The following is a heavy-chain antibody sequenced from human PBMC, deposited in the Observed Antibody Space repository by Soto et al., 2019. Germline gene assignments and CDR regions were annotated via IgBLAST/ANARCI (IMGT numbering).Heavy chain of an antibody. Sequence: QVQLVESGGGLVKPGGSLRLSCAASGFTFSDYYMSWIRQAPGKGLEWVSYISSSGSTIYYADSVKGRFTISRDNAKNSLYREMTSQRAEDTAVYYCARDPPNYCSSTSCYKYYFDYWGQGTLVTVSS. CDR1: GFTFSDYY. CDR3: ARDPPNYCSSTSCYKYYFDY. V-gene: IGHV3-11*01. D-gene: IGHD2-2*01. J-gene: IGHJ4*02. CDR2: ISSSGSTI.